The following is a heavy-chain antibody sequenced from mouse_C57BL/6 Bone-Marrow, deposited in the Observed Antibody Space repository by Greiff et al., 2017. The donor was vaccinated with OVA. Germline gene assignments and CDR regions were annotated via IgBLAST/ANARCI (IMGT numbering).Heavy chain of an antibody. CDR1: GYTFTDYE. CDR2: IDPETGGT. CDR3: TGGGGGDY. Sequence: QVQLQQSGAELVRPGASVTLSCKASGYTFTDYEMHWVKQRPVHGLEWIGAIDPETGGTAYNQKFKGKAILTADKSSSTAYVELRSLTSEDSAAEYCTGGGGGDYWGQGTTLTVSS. J-gene: IGHJ2*01. V-gene: IGHV1-15*01.